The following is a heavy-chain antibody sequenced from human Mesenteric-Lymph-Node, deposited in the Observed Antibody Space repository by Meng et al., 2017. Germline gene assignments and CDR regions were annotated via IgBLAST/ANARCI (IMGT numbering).Heavy chain of an antibody. Sequence: GESLKISCAASGFTFSNDWMHWVRQPPGKGLEWVSRIDNDGTSTRYADSVKGRFTISRENAKNMLYLEMNSLRAEDTAVYYCARMSGLDVWGQGTTVTVSS. CDR3: ARMSGLDV. J-gene: IGHJ6*02. V-gene: IGHV3-74*01. CDR2: IDNDGTST. CDR1: GFTFSNDW.